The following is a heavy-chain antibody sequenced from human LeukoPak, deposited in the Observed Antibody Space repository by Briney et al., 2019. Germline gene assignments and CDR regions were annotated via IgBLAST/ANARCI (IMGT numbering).Heavy chain of an antibody. CDR2: IWYDGSNK. D-gene: IGHD3-9*01. CDR3: ARDHYDILTGYYENYYYYGMDV. Sequence: GGSLRLSCAASGFTFSSYGMHWVRQAPGKGLEWGAVIWYDGSNKYYADSVKGRFTISRDNSKNTLYLQMNSLRAEDTAVYYCARDHYDILTGYYENYYYYGMDVWGQGTTVTVSS. CDR1: GFTFSSYG. J-gene: IGHJ6*02. V-gene: IGHV3-33*01.